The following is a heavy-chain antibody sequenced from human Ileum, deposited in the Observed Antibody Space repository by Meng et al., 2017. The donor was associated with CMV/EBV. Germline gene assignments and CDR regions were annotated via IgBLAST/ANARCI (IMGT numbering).Heavy chain of an antibody. CDR2: INTSGDN. V-gene: IGHV4-4*07. CDR3: VCSEIGHHSVFDY. CDR1: GASISSFY. Sequence: QVQLQESGQGLVKPSETLSLTCSVSGASISSFYWSWDRQPAGKGLEYIGRINTSGDNKYNPSLKSRLTTSTDTSKNQFSLRLSSVTAADTAVYYCVCSEIGHHSVFDYWGQGILVTVSS. D-gene: IGHD2-15*01. J-gene: IGHJ4*02.